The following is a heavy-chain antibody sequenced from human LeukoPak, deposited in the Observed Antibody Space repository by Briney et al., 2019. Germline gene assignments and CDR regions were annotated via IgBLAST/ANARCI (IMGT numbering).Heavy chain of an antibody. D-gene: IGHD4-23*01. J-gene: IGHJ6*02. CDR2: ISYDGSSH. Sequence: GGPLRLSCAASGFTFNTCALHWVRQAPGKGLEWVAVISYDGSSHYYADSVKGRFTISRDNSKNTLYLQMNSLRAEDTAVYYCARDPANSWAMDVWGQGTTVTVSS. V-gene: IGHV3-30-3*01. CDR1: GFTFNTCA. CDR3: ARDPANSWAMDV.